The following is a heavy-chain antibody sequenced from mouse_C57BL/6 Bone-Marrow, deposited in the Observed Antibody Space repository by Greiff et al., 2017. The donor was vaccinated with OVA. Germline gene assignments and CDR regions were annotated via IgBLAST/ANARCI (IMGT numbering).Heavy chain of an antibody. CDR3: TTLGQVDY. V-gene: IGHV14-4*01. J-gene: IGHJ2*01. D-gene: IGHD3-3*01. Sequence: VQLKESGAELVRPGASVKLSCTASGFNIKDDYMHWVKQRPEQGLEWIGWIDPENGDTEYASKFQGKATITADTSSNTAYLQLSSLTSEDTAVYYCTTLGQVDYWGQGTTLTVSS. CDR1: GFNIKDDY. CDR2: IDPENGDT.